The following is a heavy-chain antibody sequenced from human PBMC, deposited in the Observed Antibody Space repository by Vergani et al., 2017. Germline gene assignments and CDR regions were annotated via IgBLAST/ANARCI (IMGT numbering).Heavy chain of an antibody. J-gene: IGHJ6*02. CDR1: GFKFSDHY. Sequence: LEESGGGSVKPGGSLRLSCAASGFKFSDHYMSWIRQAPGKGLEWVSHISPVASTVSYTDSVTGRFTVSRDNDNNSLTLDMSTLRVEDTAVYYCAKNHGIATTRHDNAMDVWCQGTTVTVSS. D-gene: IGHD6-13*01. CDR3: AKNHGIATTRHDNAMDV. CDR2: ISPVASTV. V-gene: IGHV3-11*04.